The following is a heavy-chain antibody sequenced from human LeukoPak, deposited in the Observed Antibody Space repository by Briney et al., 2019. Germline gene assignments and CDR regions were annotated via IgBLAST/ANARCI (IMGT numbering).Heavy chain of an antibody. J-gene: IGHJ5*02. Sequence: GASVKVSCKASGYTFTSYYMHWVRQAPGQGLEWMGIINPSGGSTSYAQKFQGRVTMTRDTSTSTVYMELSSLRSEDTAVYYCARDYSNYGVPSRWFDPWGQGTLVTVSS. V-gene: IGHV1-46*01. CDR2: INPSGGST. CDR1: GYTFTSYY. D-gene: IGHD4-11*01. CDR3: ARDYSNYGVPSRWFDP.